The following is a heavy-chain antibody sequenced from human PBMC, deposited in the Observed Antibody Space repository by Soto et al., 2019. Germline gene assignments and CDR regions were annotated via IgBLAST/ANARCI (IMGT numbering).Heavy chain of an antibody. J-gene: IGHJ4*02. Sequence: ASVKVSCKASGYTFTNFAMHWVRQAPGQRPEWMGWISTGNGNTKYSQKFQGRVTITRDTSESAGYMELSSLRYEDTAVYYCARGWGGIVVAGTRLDFWGQGTQVTVSS. CDR3: ARGWGGIVVAGTRLDF. CDR2: ISTGNGNT. D-gene: IGHD6-13*01. V-gene: IGHV1-3*04. CDR1: GYTFTNFA.